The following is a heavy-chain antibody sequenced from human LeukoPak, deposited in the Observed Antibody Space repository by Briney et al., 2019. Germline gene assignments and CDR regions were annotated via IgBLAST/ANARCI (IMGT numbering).Heavy chain of an antibody. CDR2: IYYSGST. CDR3: ARDPYYDSSTYWYFDL. J-gene: IGHJ2*01. Sequence: PSETLSLTCTVSGGSISSYYWSWIRQPPGKGLEWIGYIYYSGSTNYNPSLKSRVTISVDTSQNQFSLKLSSVTAADTAVYYCARDPYYDSSTYWYFDLWGRGTLVTVSS. V-gene: IGHV4-59*01. CDR1: GGSISSYY. D-gene: IGHD3-22*01.